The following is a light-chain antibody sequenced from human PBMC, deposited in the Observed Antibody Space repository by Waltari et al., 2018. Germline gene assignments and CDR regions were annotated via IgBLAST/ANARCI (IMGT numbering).Light chain of an antibody. V-gene: IGKV3-20*01. J-gene: IGKJ4*01. CDR1: QNINSNF. Sequence: ENVLTQSPGTLALSPGDRATLSCRASQNINSNFLAWYQQKPGQAPRLLIYDAVNRASGIPDRFSGRGSGTDFTLTISSLQPEDFATYYCQQYNSYPFTFGGGTKVEIK. CDR3: QQYNSYPFT. CDR2: DAV.